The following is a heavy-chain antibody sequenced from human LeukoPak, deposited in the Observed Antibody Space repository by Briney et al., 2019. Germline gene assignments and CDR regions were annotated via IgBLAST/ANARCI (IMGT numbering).Heavy chain of an antibody. CDR3: ARDLGVVPAAPGDFQH. V-gene: IGHV3-7*01. CDR1: GFTFSSYW. CDR2: IKQDGSER. D-gene: IGHD2-2*01. Sequence: GGSLRLSCAASGFTFSSYWMSWVRQAPGKGLEWVANIKQDGSERYYVDSVKGRFTISRDNAKNSLYLQMNSLRAEDTAVYYCARDLGVVPAAPGDFQHWGQGTLVTVSS. J-gene: IGHJ1*01.